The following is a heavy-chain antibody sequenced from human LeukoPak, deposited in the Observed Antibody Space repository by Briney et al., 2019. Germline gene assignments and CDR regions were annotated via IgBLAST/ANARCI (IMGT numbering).Heavy chain of an antibody. CDR1: GFTFSSYT. CDR3: VKGKPPGVQTIDP. Sequence: GGSLRLSCSASGFTFSSYTMHWVRQAPGKGLEYVSAITNGGSTYYADSVKGRLIVSRDNSKSTLYLQMSSLRADDTAVYYCVKGKPPGVQTIDPWGQGTLVTVSS. J-gene: IGHJ5*02. V-gene: IGHV3-64D*06. D-gene: IGHD1-14*01. CDR2: ITNGGST.